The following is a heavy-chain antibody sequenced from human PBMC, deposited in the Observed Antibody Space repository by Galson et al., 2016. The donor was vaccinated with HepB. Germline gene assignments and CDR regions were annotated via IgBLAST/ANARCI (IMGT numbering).Heavy chain of an antibody. Sequence: SETLSLTCAVSGGSVSSSDYSWGWIRQPPGKGLEWIGNIYYGGNTYYNPSLRSRVTISVDTPNNQGALKLSPVTAADTAVYYWARPAAHGGSSWYFDLWGRGTLVSVSS. J-gene: IGHJ2*01. D-gene: IGHD4-23*01. CDR2: IYYGGNT. V-gene: IGHV4-39*01. CDR1: GGSVSSSDYS. CDR3: ARPAAHGGSSWYFDL.